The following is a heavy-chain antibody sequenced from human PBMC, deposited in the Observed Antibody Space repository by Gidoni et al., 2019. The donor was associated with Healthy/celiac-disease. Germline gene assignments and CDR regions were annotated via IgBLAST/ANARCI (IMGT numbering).Heavy chain of an antibody. CDR3: ARSTWIQYNYFDY. Sequence: QLQLQESGPGLVKPSQTLSPTCAVSGGSTSSGGYSWSWIRQPPGKGLEWIGYIYHSGSTYYNPSLKSRVTISVDRSKNQFSLKLSSVTAADTAVYYCARSTWIQYNYFDYWGQGTLVTVSS. D-gene: IGHD5-18*01. J-gene: IGHJ4*02. CDR2: IYHSGST. CDR1: GGSTSSGGYS. V-gene: IGHV4-30-2*01.